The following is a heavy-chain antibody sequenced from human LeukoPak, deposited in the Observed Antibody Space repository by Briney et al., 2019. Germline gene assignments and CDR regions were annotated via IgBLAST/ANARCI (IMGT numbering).Heavy chain of an antibody. CDR3: ASSGYYDSSGYYSIDY. V-gene: IGHV4-34*01. J-gene: IGHJ4*02. D-gene: IGHD3-22*01. CDR2: INHSGST. CDR1: GGSFSGYY. Sequence: SETLSLTCAVYGGSFSGYYWSWIRQPPGKGLEWIGEINHSGSTNYNPSLKSRVTISVDTSKNQFSLKLSSVTAADTAVYYCASSGYYDSSGYYSIDYWGQGTLVPVSS.